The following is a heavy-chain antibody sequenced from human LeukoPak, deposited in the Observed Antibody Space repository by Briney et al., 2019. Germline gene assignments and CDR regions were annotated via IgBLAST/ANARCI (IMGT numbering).Heavy chain of an antibody. CDR2: IIPIFGTA. Sequence: SVKVSCKASGGTFSSYAISWVRQAPGQGLEWMGGIIPIFGTANYAQKFQGRVTITTDESTSTAYMELSSLRSEDTAVYYCAQVQWLVQSRWFDPWGQGTLVTVSS. J-gene: IGHJ5*02. CDR3: AQVQWLVQSRWFDP. CDR1: GGTFSSYA. D-gene: IGHD6-19*01. V-gene: IGHV1-69*05.